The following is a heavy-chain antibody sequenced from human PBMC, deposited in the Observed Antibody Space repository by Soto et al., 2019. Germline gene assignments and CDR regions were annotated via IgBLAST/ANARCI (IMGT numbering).Heavy chain of an antibody. CDR1: GFTFSSYW. CDR2: INSDGSSA. Sequence: HPGGSLRLSCAASGFTFSSYWMHWVRQGPGKGLVWVSRINSDGSSASYADSVKGRFTISRDNAKNTLYLQMNSLRAEDTAVYYCARVPDTFHYYMEVWGKGTTVTVSS. J-gene: IGHJ6*03. CDR3: ARVPDTFHYYMEV. V-gene: IGHV3-74*01.